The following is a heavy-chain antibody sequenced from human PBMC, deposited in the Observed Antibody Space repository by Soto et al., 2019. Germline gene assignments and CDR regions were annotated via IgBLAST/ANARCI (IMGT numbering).Heavy chain of an antibody. D-gene: IGHD4-4*01. CDR2: MNEDGREK. CDR1: GFTFTNYW. J-gene: IGHJ4*02. Sequence: EVQLVESGGGLVQPGGSLRLSCAASGFTFTNYWMSWVRQAPGKGLEWVASMNEDGREKRYVDSVKGRFTISRDNAKNTIIVEMNSMRDEDTGVYYCASSSFTYRGYWGKGTLVTVTS. V-gene: IGHV3-7*01. CDR3: ASSSFTYRGY.